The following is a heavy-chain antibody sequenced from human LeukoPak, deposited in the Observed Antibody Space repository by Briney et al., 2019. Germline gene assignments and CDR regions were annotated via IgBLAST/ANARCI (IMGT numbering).Heavy chain of an antibody. D-gene: IGHD6-19*01. CDR3: AKDHLAVAGPMDY. CDR2: ISYDGSNK. Sequence: GGSLRLSCAASGFTFSSYGMHWVRQAPGKGLGWVAVISYDGSNKYYADSVKSRFTISRDNSKNTLYLQMNSLRAEDTAVYYCAKDHLAVAGPMDYWGQGTLVTVSS. V-gene: IGHV3-30*18. J-gene: IGHJ4*02. CDR1: GFTFSSYG.